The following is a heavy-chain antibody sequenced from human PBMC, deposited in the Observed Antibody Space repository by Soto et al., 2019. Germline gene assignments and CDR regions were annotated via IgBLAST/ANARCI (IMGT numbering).Heavy chain of an antibody. V-gene: IGHV3-30-3*01. CDR3: AKDGGRAVAGTLDY. J-gene: IGHJ4*02. D-gene: IGHD6-19*01. Sequence: QVQLVDSGGGVVQPGGSLRLSCAASGFTFSSYAMHWVRQAPGKGLEWVAVISSGGSEKYYPDSVKGRFTISRDNSKNSLYLQMINLRAEDTAVYFCAKDGGRAVAGTLDYWGQGTLVTVSS. CDR1: GFTFSSYA. CDR2: ISSGGSEK.